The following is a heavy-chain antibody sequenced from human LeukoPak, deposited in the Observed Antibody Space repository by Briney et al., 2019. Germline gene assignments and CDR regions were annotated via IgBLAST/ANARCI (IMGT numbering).Heavy chain of an antibody. CDR2: VTHTGTT. V-gene: IGHV4-34*01. CDR3: ARHRGYTYGDF. Sequence: SETLSLTCAVYGGSFSGYYWSWIRQPPGKGLEWIGEVTHTGTTNYNPSLKSRVTISVGTSKNQFSLKLNSVTAADTAVYFCARHRGYTYGDFWGQGTLVTVSS. J-gene: IGHJ4*02. D-gene: IGHD5-18*01. CDR1: GGSFSGYY.